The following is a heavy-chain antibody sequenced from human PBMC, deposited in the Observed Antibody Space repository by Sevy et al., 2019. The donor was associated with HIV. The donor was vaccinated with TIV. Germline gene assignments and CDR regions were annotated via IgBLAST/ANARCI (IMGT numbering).Heavy chain of an antibody. CDR2: TYYNGNT. CDR1: GVSLSNGAYY. CDR3: SRASLSFFYLDV. Sequence: SETLSLTYSVSGVSLSNGAYYWSWIRQHPEKGLEWIGYTYYNGNTYYNPSLKSRATISADTSKNQFSLRLSSVTAADTAVYYCSRASLSFFYLDVSGKRTPVTVSS. V-gene: IGHV4-31*03. J-gene: IGHJ6*03.